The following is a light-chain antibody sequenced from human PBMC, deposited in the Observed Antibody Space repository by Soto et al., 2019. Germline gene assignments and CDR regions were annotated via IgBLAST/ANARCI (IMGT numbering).Light chain of an antibody. CDR3: QQYSRAPLT. J-gene: IGKJ1*01. CDR2: GAS. CDR1: QSVTDNY. Sequence: EIVLTQSPATLSLSPGERATLSCRASQSVTDNYLAWYQQKPGQAPRLVISGASSRTPGIPDRFSASGSGTDFTLTISRLEPEDFAVYYCQQYSRAPLTFGQGTKVDIK. V-gene: IGKV3-20*01.